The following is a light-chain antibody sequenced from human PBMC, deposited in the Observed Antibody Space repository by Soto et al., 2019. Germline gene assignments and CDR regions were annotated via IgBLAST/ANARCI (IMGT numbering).Light chain of an antibody. Sequence: DIPMTQSPSSLSASEGDRVTIPCRASQDISSWLTWYQQKPGKAPKLLIYTASSLQSGVPSRFSGSGSGTDFTLTISSLQPEDFASYYCPQSYSNPPTFGQGTKVDIK. CDR3: PQSYSNPPT. CDR1: QDISSW. V-gene: IGKV1-12*01. J-gene: IGKJ1*01. CDR2: TAS.